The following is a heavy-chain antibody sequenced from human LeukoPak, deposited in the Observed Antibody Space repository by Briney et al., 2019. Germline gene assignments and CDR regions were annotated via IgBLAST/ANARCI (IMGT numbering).Heavy chain of an antibody. Sequence: GGSLRLSCAASGFTFSSYARSWVGLAQGKGLEGVSAISNNGGDTYYADSVKGRFTISRDNSKNTLYLQMNSLRAEDTAVYYCGKEVPGDIVYLDYWGQGTLVAVSS. J-gene: IGHJ4*02. V-gene: IGHV3-23*01. CDR2: ISNNGGDT. CDR3: GKEVPGDIVYLDY. CDR1: GFTFSSYA. D-gene: IGHD2-2*02.